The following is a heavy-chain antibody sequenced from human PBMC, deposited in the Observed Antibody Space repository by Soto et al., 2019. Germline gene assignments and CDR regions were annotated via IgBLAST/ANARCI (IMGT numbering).Heavy chain of an antibody. CDR2: ISGSGGST. V-gene: IGHV3-23*01. CDR3: AKNYGMDV. J-gene: IGHJ6*02. CDR1: GFTFSTKA. Sequence: GGSLKPSCEAPGFTFSTKARGWVRQAPGKGLEWVSAISGSGGSTYYADSVKGRFTISRDNSKNTLYLQMNSLRAEDTAVYYCAKNYGMDVWGQGTTVTV.